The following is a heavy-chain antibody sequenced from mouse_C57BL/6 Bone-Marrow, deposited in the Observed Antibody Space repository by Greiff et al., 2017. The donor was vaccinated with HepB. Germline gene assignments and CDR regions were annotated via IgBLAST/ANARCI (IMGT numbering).Heavy chain of an antibody. CDR3: ARLAYYAMDY. Sequence: EVKLQESGPELVKPGASVKISCKASGYSFTGYYMNWVKQSPEKSLEWIGEINPSTGGTTYNQKFKAKATLTVDKSSSTAYMQLKSLTSEDSAVYYCARLAYYAMDYWGQGTSVTVSS. CDR2: INPSTGGT. J-gene: IGHJ4*01. CDR1: GYSFTGYY. V-gene: IGHV1-42*01.